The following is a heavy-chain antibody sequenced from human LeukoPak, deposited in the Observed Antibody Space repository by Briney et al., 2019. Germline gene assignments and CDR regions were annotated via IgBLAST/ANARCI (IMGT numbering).Heavy chain of an antibody. D-gene: IGHD5-18*01. J-gene: IGHJ4*02. Sequence: SETLSLTCTVSGGSISSYYWSWIRQPPGKGLEWIGEINHSGSTNYNPSLKSRVTISVDTSKNQFSLKLSSVTAADTAVYYCARPRGYSYGPFDYWGQGTLVTVSS. CDR3: ARPRGYSYGPFDY. CDR1: GGSISSYY. CDR2: INHSGST. V-gene: IGHV4-34*01.